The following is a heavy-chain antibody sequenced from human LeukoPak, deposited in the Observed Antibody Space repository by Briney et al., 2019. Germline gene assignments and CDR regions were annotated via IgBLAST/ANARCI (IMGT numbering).Heavy chain of an antibody. CDR2: ISGSGGST. D-gene: IGHD6-13*01. CDR3: ANQYSSSWHRYFDY. J-gene: IGHJ4*02. CDR1: GFTFSSYA. V-gene: IGHV3-23*01. Sequence: QTGGSLRLSCAASGFTFSSYAMSWVRQAPGKGLEWVSAISGSGGSTYYADSVEGRFTISRDNSKNTLYLQMNSLRAEDTAVYYCANQYSSSWHRYFDYWGQGTLVTVSS.